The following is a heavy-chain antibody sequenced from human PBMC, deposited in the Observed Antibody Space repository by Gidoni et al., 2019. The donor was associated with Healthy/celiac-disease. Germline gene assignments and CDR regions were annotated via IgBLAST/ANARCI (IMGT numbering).Heavy chain of an antibody. CDR1: GFTFSRYS. J-gene: IGHJ3*02. D-gene: IGHD5-18*01. Sequence: EVQLVESGGGLVKPGGSLRLSCAASGFTFSRYSMNWVRQAPGKGLEWVSSISSSSSYIYYADSEKGRFTISRDNAKNSLYLQMNSLRAEDTAVYYCARMAMGDAFDIWGQGTMVTVSS. CDR3: ARMAMGDAFDI. V-gene: IGHV3-21*01. CDR2: ISSSSSYI.